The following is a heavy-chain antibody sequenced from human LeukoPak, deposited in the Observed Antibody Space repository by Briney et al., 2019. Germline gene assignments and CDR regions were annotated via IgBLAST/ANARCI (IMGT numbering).Heavy chain of an antibody. CDR2: INSDGNST. CDR1: GFTFSSYW. J-gene: IGHJ5*02. V-gene: IGHV3-74*01. CDR3: AAGSGFSVASWGGYNWFDP. D-gene: IGHD3-16*01. Sequence: GGSLRLSCAASGFTFSSYWMHWVRQAPGKGLVWVSRINSDGNSTSYADSVKGRFTISRDNAKKTLYLQMNSLRAEDTALYYCAAGSGFSVASWGGYNWFDPWGQGTLVTVSS.